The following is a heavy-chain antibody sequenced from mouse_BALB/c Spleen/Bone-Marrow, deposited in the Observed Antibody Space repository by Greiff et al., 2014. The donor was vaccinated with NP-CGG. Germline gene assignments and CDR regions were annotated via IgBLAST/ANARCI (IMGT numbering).Heavy chain of an antibody. J-gene: IGHJ4*01. CDR1: GFNIKDTY. CDR2: IDPASGYT. V-gene: IGHV14-3*02. CDR3: ASKKNYYAMDY. Sequence: VQLKESGAELVKPGASVKLSCTASGFNIKDTYMHWVKQRPEQGLEWIGRIDPASGYTNYAPKFQGKATITADTSSNTAYLQLSSLTSEDTAVYYCASKKNYYAMDYWGQGTSVTVSS.